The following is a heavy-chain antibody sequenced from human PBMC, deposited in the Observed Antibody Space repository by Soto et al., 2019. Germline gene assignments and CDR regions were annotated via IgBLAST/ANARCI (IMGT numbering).Heavy chain of an antibody. CDR3: ARVQWELLWFDP. CDR1: GFTFSSYS. J-gene: IGHJ5*02. CDR2: ISSSSSTI. V-gene: IGHV3-48*01. D-gene: IGHD1-26*01. Sequence: EVQLVESGGGLVQPGGSLRLSCAASGFTFSSYSMNWVRQAPGKGLEWVSYISSSSSTIYYADYVKGRFTISRDNAKNSLYLQMNSLRAEDTAVYYCARVQWELLWFDPWGQGTLVTFSS.